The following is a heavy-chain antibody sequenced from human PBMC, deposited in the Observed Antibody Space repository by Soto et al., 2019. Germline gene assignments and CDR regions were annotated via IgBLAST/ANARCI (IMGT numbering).Heavy chain of an antibody. D-gene: IGHD1-20*01. CDR3: ATAIPRLYNWNWFDP. V-gene: IGHV1-24*01. J-gene: IGHJ5*02. CDR1: GYTLTELS. Sequence: ASVKVSCKVSGYTLTELSMHWVRQAPGKGLEWMGGWDPEDGETIYAQKFQGRVTMTEDTSTDTAYMELSSLRSEDTAVYYCATAIPRLYNWNWFDPWGQGTLVTVSS. CDR2: WDPEDGET.